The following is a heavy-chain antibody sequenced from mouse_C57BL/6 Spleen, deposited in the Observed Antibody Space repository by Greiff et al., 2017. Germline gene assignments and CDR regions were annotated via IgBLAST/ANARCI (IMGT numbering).Heavy chain of an antibody. CDR2: ISYDGSN. Sequence: EVKLMESGPGLVKPSQSLSLTCSVTGYSITSGYYWNWIRQFPGNKLEWMGYISYDGSNNYNPSLKNRISITRDTSKNQFFLKLNSVTTEDTATYYCAREKTGADYWGQGTTLTVSS. CDR1: GYSITSGYY. D-gene: IGHD4-1*01. CDR3: AREKTGADY. V-gene: IGHV3-6*01. J-gene: IGHJ2*01.